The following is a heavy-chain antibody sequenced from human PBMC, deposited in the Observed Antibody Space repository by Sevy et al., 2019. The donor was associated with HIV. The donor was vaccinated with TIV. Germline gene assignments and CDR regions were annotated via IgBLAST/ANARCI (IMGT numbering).Heavy chain of an antibody. J-gene: IGHJ4*02. CDR2: IWSDGANQ. Sequence: GGSLRLSCAATGFTFSNYAMHWVCQAPGKGMEWVAIIWSDGANQYHGDSVKGRLTISRDNSKNTLYLQMNNVRVEDTAVYYCARGGYYYDNAAYYALDSWGQGTLVTVSS. D-gene: IGHD3-22*01. CDR1: GFTFSNYA. V-gene: IGHV3-33*01. CDR3: ARGGYYYDNAAYYALDS.